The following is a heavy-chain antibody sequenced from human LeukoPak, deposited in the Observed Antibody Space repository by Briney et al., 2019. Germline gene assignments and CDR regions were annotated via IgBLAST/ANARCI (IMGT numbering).Heavy chain of an antibody. V-gene: IGHV4-4*07. CDR2: IYSNGDT. D-gene: IGHD6-13*01. CDR3: ARAAAAAGGQYFDY. Sequence: SETLSLTCTVSGDSISTYYWSWIRQPAGKGLEWIGRIYSNGDTRYNPSLRSRLTMSVDTSKNQFSLRLSSVTAADTAVYYCARAAAAAGGQYFDYWGQGILVAVSS. CDR1: GDSISTYY. J-gene: IGHJ4*02.